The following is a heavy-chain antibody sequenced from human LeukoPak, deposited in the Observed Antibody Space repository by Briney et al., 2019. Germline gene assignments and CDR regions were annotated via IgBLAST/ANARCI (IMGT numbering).Heavy chain of an antibody. D-gene: IGHD6-13*01. CDR2: IIPIFGTA. Sequence: EASVNVSCKASGGTFSSYAISWVRQAPGQGLEWMGGIIPIFGTANYAQKFQGRVTITADESTSTAYMELSSLRSEDTAAYYCARGGSSSLGSFDYWGQGTLVTVSS. V-gene: IGHV1-69*13. CDR3: ARGGSSSLGSFDY. CDR1: GGTFSSYA. J-gene: IGHJ4*02.